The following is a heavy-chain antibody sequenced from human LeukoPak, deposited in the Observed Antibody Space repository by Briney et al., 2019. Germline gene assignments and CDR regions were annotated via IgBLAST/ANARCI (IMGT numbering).Heavy chain of an antibody. V-gene: IGHV4-34*01. CDR2: INHSGST. CDR3: ARGRTWRRYYDSSGYYSDY. Sequence: SETLSLTCAVYGGSFSGYYWSWIRQPPGKGLEGIGEINHSGSTNYNPSLKSRVIISVDTSKNQFSLKLSSVTAADTAVYYCARGRTWRRYYDSSGYYSDYWGQGTLVTVSS. CDR1: GGSFSGYY. J-gene: IGHJ4*02. D-gene: IGHD3-22*01.